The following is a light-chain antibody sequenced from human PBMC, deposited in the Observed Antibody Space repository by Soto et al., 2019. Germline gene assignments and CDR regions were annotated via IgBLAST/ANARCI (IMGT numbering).Light chain of an antibody. Sequence: DIQLTQSPSTLSASVGDRVTIACRASQSIDTLLAWYQQKPGNAPKLLIYKSSNLESGVPSRFSGSGSGTEFSLTIRGLQPDDFASYYCQQYNNYPRTFGQGTKV. CDR1: QSIDTL. CDR3: QQYNNYPRT. V-gene: IGKV1-5*03. J-gene: IGKJ1*01. CDR2: KSS.